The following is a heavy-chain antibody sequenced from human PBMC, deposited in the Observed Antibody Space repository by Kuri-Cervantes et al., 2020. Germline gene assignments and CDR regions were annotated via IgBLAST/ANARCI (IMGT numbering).Heavy chain of an antibody. CDR1: GYTFTSYA. CDR2: INAGNGNT. J-gene: IGHJ4*02. Sequence: ASVKVSCKASGYTFTSYAMHWVRQAPGQRLEWMGWINAGNGNTKYSQKFQGRVTMTRNTSISTAYMELSSLRSEDTAVYYCARGLEATNDDYWGQGTLVTVSS. CDR3: ARGLEATNDDY. V-gene: IGHV1-3*01. D-gene: IGHD1-1*01.